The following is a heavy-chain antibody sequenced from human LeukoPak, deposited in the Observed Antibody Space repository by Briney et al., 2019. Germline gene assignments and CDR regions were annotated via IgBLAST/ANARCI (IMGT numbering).Heavy chain of an antibody. CDR3: ARAFSSSYYYGMDV. CDR2: IYYSGST. CDR1: GGSISSYY. D-gene: IGHD3-10*01. Sequence: SETLSLTCTVSGGSISSYYWSWIRQPPGKGLEWIGYIYYSGSTNYNPSLKSRVTISVDTSKSQFSLKLSSVTAADTAVYYCARAFSSSYYYGMDVWGQGTTVTVSS. V-gene: IGHV4-59*01. J-gene: IGHJ6*02.